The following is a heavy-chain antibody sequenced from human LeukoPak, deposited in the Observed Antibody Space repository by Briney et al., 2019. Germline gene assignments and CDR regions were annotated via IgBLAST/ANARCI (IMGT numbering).Heavy chain of an antibody. D-gene: IGHD6-13*01. V-gene: IGHV1-18*01. CDR1: GYTFTSYG. CDR3: TRGPLAVAGSPLFY. J-gene: IGHJ4*02. CDR2: TSAYNGNT. Sequence: ASVKVSCKASGYTFTSYGITWVRQAPGQGLEWMGWTSAYNGNTKYVQKLQGRVTMTTDTSTSTAYMELRSLRSDDTAVYYCTRGPLAVAGSPLFYWGQGTLVTVSS.